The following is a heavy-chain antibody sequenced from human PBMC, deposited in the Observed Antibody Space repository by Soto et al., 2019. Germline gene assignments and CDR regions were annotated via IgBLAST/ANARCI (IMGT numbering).Heavy chain of an antibody. V-gene: IGHV1-18*01. J-gene: IGHJ3*02. CDR2: ISPYSGNT. Sequence: GASVKVSCKASGYIFVNYGIAWVRQAPGQGLEWMGWISPYSGNTHYASKVQGRVTITRDTSASTAYMELSSLRSEDTAVYYCARVTQTKNTYYDILTGYYPEAFDIWGQGTMVTVSS. D-gene: IGHD3-9*01. CDR1: GYIFVNYG. CDR3: ARVTQTKNTYYDILTGYYPEAFDI.